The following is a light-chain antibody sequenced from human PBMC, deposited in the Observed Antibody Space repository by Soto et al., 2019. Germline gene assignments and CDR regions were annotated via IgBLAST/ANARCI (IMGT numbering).Light chain of an antibody. CDR3: QSYDSSLSGV. J-gene: IGLJ1*01. Sequence: QSVLTQPPSVSGAPGQRVTISCTGSSSNIGAGYDVHWYQQLPGTAPKLLIYGNSNQPSGVPDRFSGSKSGTPASLAITGLQAEDEADYYCQSYDSSLSGVFGTG. CDR2: GNS. V-gene: IGLV1-40*01. CDR1: SSNIGAGYD.